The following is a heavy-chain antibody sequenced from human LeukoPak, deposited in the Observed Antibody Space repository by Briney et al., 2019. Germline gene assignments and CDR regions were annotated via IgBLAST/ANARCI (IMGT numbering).Heavy chain of an antibody. CDR1: GFTFSSYS. J-gene: IGHJ4*02. V-gene: IGHV3-21*01. D-gene: IGHD6-19*01. CDR3: ARDLSIAVAGIDY. CDR2: ISSSSSYI. Sequence: GRSLRLSCAASGFTFSSYSMNWVRQAPGKGLEWVSSISSSSSYIYYADSVKGRFTISRDNAKNSLYLQMNNLRAEDTAVYYCARDLSIAVAGIDYWGQGTLVTVSS.